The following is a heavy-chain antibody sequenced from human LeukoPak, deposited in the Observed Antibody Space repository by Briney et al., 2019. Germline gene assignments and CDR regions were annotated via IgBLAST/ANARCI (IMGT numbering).Heavy chain of an antibody. CDR2: IKKDGSEK. D-gene: IGHD4-23*01. CDR1: GFTFSSYE. CDR3: AKAHFYGGMYYFDY. Sequence: PGGSLRLSCAASGFTFSSYEMNWVRQAPGKGLEWVANIKKDGSEKYYVDAVKGRFTISRDNAKTSLYLQMNSLRAEDTAVYYCAKAHFYGGMYYFDYWGQGTLVTVSS. J-gene: IGHJ4*02. V-gene: IGHV3-7*03.